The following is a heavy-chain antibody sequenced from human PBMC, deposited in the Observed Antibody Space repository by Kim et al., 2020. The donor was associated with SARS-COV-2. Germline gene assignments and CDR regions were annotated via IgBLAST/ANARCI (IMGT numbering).Heavy chain of an antibody. CDR3: ARSSYDFYNAPPGF. V-gene: IGHV4-59*01. CDR2: IYYSGST. D-gene: IGHD3-3*01. CDR1: GDSMSSYF. Sequence: SETLSLTCTVSGDSMSSYFWSWIRQPPGQGLEWIGYIYYSGSTNYNPSLKSRVTISIDTSKKQFSLKLTSVTAADTAIYYCARSSYDFYNAPPGFWGQGTLVTVSS. J-gene: IGHJ4*02.